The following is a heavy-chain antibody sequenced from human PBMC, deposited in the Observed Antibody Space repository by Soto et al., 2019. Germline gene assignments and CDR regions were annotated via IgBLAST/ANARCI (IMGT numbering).Heavy chain of an antibody. V-gene: IGHV4-4*02. CDR2: IYHSGST. CDR3: ARDRGDYYDSSGYYSDAFDI. D-gene: IGHD3-22*01. CDR1: GGSISSSNW. Sequence: SETLSLTCAVSGGSISSSNWWSWVRQPPGKGLEWIGEIYHSGSTNYNPSLKSRVTISVDKSKNQFSLKLSSVTAADTAVYYCARDRGDYYDSSGYYSDAFDIWGQGTMVTVSS. J-gene: IGHJ3*02.